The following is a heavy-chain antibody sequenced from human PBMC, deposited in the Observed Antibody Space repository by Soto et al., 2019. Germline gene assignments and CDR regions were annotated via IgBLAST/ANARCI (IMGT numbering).Heavy chain of an antibody. CDR1: GFTFSNSI. CDR3: ATSTWYAFDI. CDR2: ISGSSDFL. D-gene: IGHD6-13*01. Sequence: PGGSLRLSCAASGFTFSNSIINWVRQAPGQGLDWVSSISGSSDFLYYADSVKGRFTISRDTATNSLYLQMNSLRAEGTAVYYCATSTWYAFDIWGQGTMVTVSS. J-gene: IGHJ3*02. V-gene: IGHV3-21*01.